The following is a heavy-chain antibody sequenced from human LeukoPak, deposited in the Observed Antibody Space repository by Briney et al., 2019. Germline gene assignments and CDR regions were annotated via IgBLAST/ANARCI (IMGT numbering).Heavy chain of an antibody. CDR3: ARGRYSGYEDY. CDR2: MNPNSGNT. J-gene: IGHJ4*02. CDR1: GYTFTSYD. V-gene: IGHV1-8*01. Sequence: ASVKVSCKASGYTFTSYDSNWVRQAHGQGLEWMGWMNPNSGNTGSAQKIQGRVTMTRDTSISTAYMELSSLRSEDTAVYYCARGRYSGYEDYWGQGTLVTVSS. D-gene: IGHD5-12*01.